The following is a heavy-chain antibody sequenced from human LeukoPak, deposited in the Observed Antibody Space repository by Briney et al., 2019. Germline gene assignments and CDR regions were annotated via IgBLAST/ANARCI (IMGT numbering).Heavy chain of an antibody. V-gene: IGHV3-23*01. CDR1: GFTFSSYA. CDR3: AKYSGSGSYYYYYYMDV. D-gene: IGHD3-10*01. J-gene: IGHJ6*03. CDR2: ISGSGGST. Sequence: GGSLRLSCAASGFTFSSYAMSWVRQAPGKGPEWVSAISGSGGSTYYADSVKGRFTISRDNSKNTLYLQMNSLRAEDTAVYYCAKYSGSGSYYYYYYMDVWGKGTTVTVSS.